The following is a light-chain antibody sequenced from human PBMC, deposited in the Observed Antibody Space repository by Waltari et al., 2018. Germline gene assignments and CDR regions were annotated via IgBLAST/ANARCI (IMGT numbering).Light chain of an antibody. Sequence: SALTQPRSVSGSPGQSVPISCTGTTSDVGGYNYVSWYQHHPGTAPKLMIFDVTQRPSGVPDRFSGSKSANPAFLTISGLQAEDEADYYGCSFAGTYTWVFGGGTKVTVL. CDR1: TSDVGGYNY. V-gene: IGLV2-11*01. J-gene: IGLJ3*02. CDR3: CSFAGTYTWV. CDR2: DVT.